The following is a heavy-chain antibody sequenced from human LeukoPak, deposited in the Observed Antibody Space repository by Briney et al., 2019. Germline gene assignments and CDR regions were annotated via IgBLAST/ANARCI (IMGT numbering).Heavy chain of an antibody. CDR1: GFTFSSYS. Sequence: GGSLRLSCAASGFTFSSYSMNWVRQAPGKGLEWVSSISSSSSYIYYADSVKGRFTISRDNAKNSLYLQMNSLRAEDTAVYYCARDMAYGSGSYPPWFDPWGQGTLVTVTS. V-gene: IGHV3-21*01. D-gene: IGHD3-10*01. CDR3: ARDMAYGSGSYPPWFDP. CDR2: ISSSSSYI. J-gene: IGHJ5*02.